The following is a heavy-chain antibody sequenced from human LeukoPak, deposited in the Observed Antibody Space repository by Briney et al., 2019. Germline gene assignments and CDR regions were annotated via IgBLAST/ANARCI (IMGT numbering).Heavy chain of an antibody. CDR1: GYTFTSYG. Sequence: KPGASVKVSCKASGYTFTSYGISWVRQAPGQGLEWMGWISAYNGNTNYAQKLQGRVTITTDESTSTAYMELSSLRSEDTAVYYCARSDCSSTSCYSGSDYWGQGTLVTVSS. V-gene: IGHV1-18*01. D-gene: IGHD2-2*02. J-gene: IGHJ4*02. CDR2: ISAYNGNT. CDR3: ARSDCSSTSCYSGSDY.